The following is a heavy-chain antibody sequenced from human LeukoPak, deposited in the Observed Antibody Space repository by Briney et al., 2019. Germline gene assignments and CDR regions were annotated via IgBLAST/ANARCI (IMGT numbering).Heavy chain of an antibody. D-gene: IGHD5-24*01. CDR1: GFTFSGYW. J-gene: IGHJ5*02. V-gene: IGHV3-7*04. Sequence: GGSLRLSCAVSGFTFSGYWMSWVRQAPGKGLEWLAHIKEDGSVTAYVSSVRGRFTISRDYAKNSLCLQMNSLRAEDTAVYYCARDLGWLQFDLWGQGTLDTVSS. CDR2: IKEDGSVT. CDR3: ARDLGWLQFDL.